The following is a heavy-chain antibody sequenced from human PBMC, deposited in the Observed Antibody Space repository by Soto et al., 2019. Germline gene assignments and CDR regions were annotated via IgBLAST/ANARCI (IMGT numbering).Heavy chain of an antibody. D-gene: IGHD2-21*01. CDR1: GFTFSNFW. Sequence: EVQLVESGGGLVQPGGSLRLPCAASGFTFSNFWMSWVRQAPGKGLEWVANIKPDASEIYYVDSVKGRFTISRDNAKNSLYLQMNSLRVEDTAVYYCARVGTVKGWGYFDRWGQGTLVTVSS. V-gene: IGHV3-7*01. J-gene: IGHJ4*02. CDR3: ARVGTVKGWGYFDR. CDR2: IKPDASEI.